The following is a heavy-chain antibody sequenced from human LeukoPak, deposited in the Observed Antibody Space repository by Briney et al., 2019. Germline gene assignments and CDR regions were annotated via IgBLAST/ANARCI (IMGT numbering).Heavy chain of an antibody. CDR2: ISSDGSNK. CDR1: GFTFSSYA. D-gene: IGHD3-10*01. V-gene: IGHV3-30*04. J-gene: IGHJ4*02. Sequence: GGSLRLSCAASGFTFSSYAMHWVRQAPGKGLEWVAIISSDGSNKYYADSVKGRFTISRDNSKNTLYLQMNSLRAEDTAVYYCARDGGHGSGSYPFDYWGQGTLVTVSS. CDR3: ARDGGHGSGSYPFDY.